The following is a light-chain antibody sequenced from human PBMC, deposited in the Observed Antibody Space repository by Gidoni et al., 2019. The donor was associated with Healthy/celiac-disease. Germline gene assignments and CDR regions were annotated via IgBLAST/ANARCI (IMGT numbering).Light chain of an antibody. CDR3: AAWDDSLNGHWV. Sequence: QSVLTQPPSASGTPGQRVTISCSGSSSNIGSNTVNWYQQLPGTAPTPLIYSNHQRPSGCPDRFSGSNSGTSASRAISGLQSDDEADYYCAAWDDSLNGHWVFGGGTKLTVL. CDR2: SNH. J-gene: IGLJ3*02. CDR1: SSNIGSNT. V-gene: IGLV1-44*01.